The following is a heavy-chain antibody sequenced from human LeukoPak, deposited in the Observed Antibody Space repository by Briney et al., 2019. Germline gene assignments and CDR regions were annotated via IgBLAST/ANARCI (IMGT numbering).Heavy chain of an antibody. Sequence: SETLSLTCTVSGGSISSYYWSWIRQPPGKGLEWIGYIYYSGSTNYNPSLKSRVTISVDTSKNQFSLKLSSVTAADTAVYYCAREFAVAGTLDYWGQGTLVTVSS. CDR1: GGSISSYY. CDR3: AREFAVAGTLDY. J-gene: IGHJ4*02. D-gene: IGHD6-19*01. V-gene: IGHV4-59*01. CDR2: IYYSGST.